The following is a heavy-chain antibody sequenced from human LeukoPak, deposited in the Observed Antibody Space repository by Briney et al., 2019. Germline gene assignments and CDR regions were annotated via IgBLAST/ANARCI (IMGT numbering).Heavy chain of an antibody. D-gene: IGHD3-22*01. Sequence: PGGSLRLSCAASGFTVSSNYMSWVRQAPGKGLEWVSVIYSGGSTYYADSVKGRFTISRDNSKNTLYLQMNGLRAEDTAVYYCATYRRGYHDSSESYYFDYWGQGTLVTVSS. V-gene: IGHV3-53*01. J-gene: IGHJ4*02. CDR3: ATYRRGYHDSSESYYFDY. CDR2: IYSGGST. CDR1: GFTVSSNY.